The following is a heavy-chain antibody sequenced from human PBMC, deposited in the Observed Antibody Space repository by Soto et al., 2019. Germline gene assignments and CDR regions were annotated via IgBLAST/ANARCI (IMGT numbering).Heavy chain of an antibody. J-gene: IGHJ4*02. CDR2: IKSKADGGTI. CDR1: GFTFSKAW. CDR3: TAAYSYSSSIYFDY. V-gene: IGHV3-15*01. D-gene: IGHD6-19*01. Sequence: EVQLVESGGGLVKPGGSLRLSCAASGFTFSKAWMTWVRQAPGKGLEWVGRIKSKADGGTIDYAATVKGRFTISRDDSTNTLYLQMNSLKTEDTALYSFTAAYSYSSSIYFDYWGQGALVSVSS.